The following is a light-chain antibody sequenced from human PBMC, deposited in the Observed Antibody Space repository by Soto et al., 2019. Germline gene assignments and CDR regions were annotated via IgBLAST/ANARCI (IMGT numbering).Light chain of an antibody. J-gene: IGKJ4*01. CDR2: ETS. Sequence: EIVLTQSPATLSLSPGDRATLSCRASQSVRNYLAWFQQKPGQAPRLLIFETSNRAAGVPARFSGSWSGTDVTLTSSSLEPEDSAVYYCQQRNDWPPLTFGGGTKVEIK. CDR3: QQRNDWPPLT. CDR1: QSVRNY. V-gene: IGKV3-11*01.